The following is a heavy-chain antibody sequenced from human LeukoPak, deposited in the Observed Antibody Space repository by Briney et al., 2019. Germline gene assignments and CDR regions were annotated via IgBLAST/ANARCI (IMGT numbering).Heavy chain of an antibody. Sequence: PSETLSLTCTVSGGSISSSSYYWGWIRQPPGKGLEWIGSIYYSGSTYYNPSLKSRVTISVDTSKNQFSLKLSSVTAADTAVYYCARQNNYYDSSGYYWTYYFDYWGQGTLVAVSS. CDR3: ARQNNYYDSSGYYWTYYFDY. J-gene: IGHJ4*02. D-gene: IGHD3-22*01. CDR1: GGSISSSSYY. V-gene: IGHV4-39*01. CDR2: IYYSGST.